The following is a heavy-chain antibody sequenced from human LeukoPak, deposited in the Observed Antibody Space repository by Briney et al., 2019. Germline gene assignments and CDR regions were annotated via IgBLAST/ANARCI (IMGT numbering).Heavy chain of an antibody. CDR3: ARQVSGWYHYFDY. D-gene: IGHD6-19*01. CDR2: IYSGGST. J-gene: IGHJ4*02. CDR1: GFTVSGSY. V-gene: IGHV3-66*04. Sequence: GGSLRLSCAASGFTVSGSYMSWVRQAPGKGLEWVSVIYSGGSTYYAESVKGRFTISRDNSKNTLYLQMNSLRAEDTAVYYCARQVSGWYHYFDYWGQGTLVTVSS.